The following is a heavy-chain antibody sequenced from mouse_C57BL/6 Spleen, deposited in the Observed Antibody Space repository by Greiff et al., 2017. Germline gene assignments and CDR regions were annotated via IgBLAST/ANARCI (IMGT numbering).Heavy chain of an antibody. CDR3: ARLLLQGYYFDY. CDR2: IYPRSGNT. CDR1: GYTFTSYG. Sequence: QVQLKESGAELARPGASVKLSCKASGYTFTSYGISWVKQRTGQGLEWIGEIYPRSGNTYYNEKFKGKATLTADKSPSTAYMELRSLTSEDSAVYFCARLLLQGYYFDYWGQGTTLTVSS. V-gene: IGHV1-81*01. D-gene: IGHD1-1*01. J-gene: IGHJ2*01.